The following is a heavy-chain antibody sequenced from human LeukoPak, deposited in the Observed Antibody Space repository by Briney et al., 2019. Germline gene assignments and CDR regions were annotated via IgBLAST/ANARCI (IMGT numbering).Heavy chain of an antibody. V-gene: IGHV1-2*02. CDR1: GYTFTGYY. CDR3: ARVASYYDSSGYSD. D-gene: IGHD3-22*01. CDR2: INPNSGGT. Sequence: ASVKVSCKASGYTFTGYYMHWVRQAPGQGLEWMGWINPNSGGTNYAQKFQGRVTMTRDTSISTAYMELSRLRSDDTAVYYCARVASYYDSSGYSDWGQGTLVTDSS. J-gene: IGHJ4*02.